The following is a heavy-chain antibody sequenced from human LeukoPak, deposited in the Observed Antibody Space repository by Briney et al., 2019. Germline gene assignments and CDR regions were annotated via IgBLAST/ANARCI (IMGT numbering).Heavy chain of an antibody. CDR1: GFTFSSYG. CDR3: AKLQTPGAPDAFDI. D-gene: IGHD1-14*01. V-gene: IGHV3-30*02. CDR2: IRYDGSNK. J-gene: IGHJ3*02. Sequence: GGSLRLSCAASGFTFSSYGMHWVRQAPGKGLEWVAFIRYDGSNKYYADSVKGRFTISRDNSKNTLYLQMNSLRDEDTAVYYCAKLQTPGAPDAFDIWGQGTMVPVSS.